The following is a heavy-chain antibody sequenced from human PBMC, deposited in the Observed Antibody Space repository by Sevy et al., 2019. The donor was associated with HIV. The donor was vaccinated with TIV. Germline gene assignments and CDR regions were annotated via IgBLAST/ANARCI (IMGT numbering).Heavy chain of an antibody. J-gene: IGHJ4*02. CDR3: ARAGVPSNYQEDPRLYFDF. CDR2: LSYDAADT. D-gene: IGHD1-7*01. Sequence: GGSLRLSCAASGFALNSFAMHWVRQTPDKGLEWLAVLSYDAADTYYADSVKGRFSISRDNSKNTLYLQMSSLRLEDTAGYYCARAGVPSNYQEDPRLYFDFWGQGTQVVVSS. CDR1: GFALNSFA. V-gene: IGHV3-30*07.